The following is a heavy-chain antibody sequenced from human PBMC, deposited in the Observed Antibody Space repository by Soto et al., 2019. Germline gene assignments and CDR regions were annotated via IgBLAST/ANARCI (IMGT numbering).Heavy chain of an antibody. D-gene: IGHD6-19*01. CDR1: GFTFSSYG. CDR3: ARDPYSSGWYPPYFDY. V-gene: IGHV3-33*01. J-gene: IGHJ4*02. CDR2: IWYDGSNK. Sequence: QVQLVESGGGVVQPGRSLRLSCAASGFTFSSYGMHWVRQAPGKGLEWVAVIWYDGSNKYYADSVKGRFTISRDNSKNTLYLQMNSLRAEETAVYYCARDPYSSGWYPPYFDYWGQGTLVPVSS.